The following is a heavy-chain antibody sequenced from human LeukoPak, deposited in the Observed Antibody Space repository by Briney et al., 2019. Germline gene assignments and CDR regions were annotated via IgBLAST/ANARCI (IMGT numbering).Heavy chain of an antibody. Sequence: LSLTCAVYGGSFSGYYWSWIRQAPGKGLEWVSYISSSGSTIVYADSVKGRFTVSRDNAKNSMFLQMNSLRAEDTAVYYCARERRLRETDSWGQGTLVTVSS. CDR2: ISSSGSTI. CDR1: GGSFSGYY. J-gene: IGHJ4*02. CDR3: ARERRLRETDS. D-gene: IGHD4-17*01. V-gene: IGHV3-11*01.